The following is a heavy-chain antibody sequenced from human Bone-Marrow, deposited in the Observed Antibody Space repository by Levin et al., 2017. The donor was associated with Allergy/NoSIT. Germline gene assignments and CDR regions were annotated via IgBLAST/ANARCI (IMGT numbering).Heavy chain of an antibody. Sequence: SLKISCAASGFTFDDFAMHWVRQVPGQGLEWVSGISWNSVSIGYVDSVKGRFTISRDNAKNSLYLQINSARSEDTALYYCVKSTRYCSSASCYDSFCFQYGMDVWGQGTTVIVS. CDR2: ISWNSVSI. V-gene: IGHV3-9*01. J-gene: IGHJ6*02. CDR1: GFTFDDFA. D-gene: IGHD2-2*01. CDR3: VKSTRYCSSASCYDSFCFQYGMDV.